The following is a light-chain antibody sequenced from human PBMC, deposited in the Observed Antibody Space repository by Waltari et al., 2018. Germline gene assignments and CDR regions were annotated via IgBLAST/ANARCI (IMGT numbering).Light chain of an antibody. V-gene: IGKV1-5*03. CDR2: KAS. CDR1: QSLHNW. J-gene: IGKJ4*01. Sequence: DIQLTQSPSTLSASVGDRVTITCRASQSLHNWLAWYQQRPGKPPKSLIFKASNLASGVPSRFSGSGSGTEFTLTISSLQPDDFATYYCQQYNSGTLTFGGGTKVEIK. CDR3: QQYNSGTLT.